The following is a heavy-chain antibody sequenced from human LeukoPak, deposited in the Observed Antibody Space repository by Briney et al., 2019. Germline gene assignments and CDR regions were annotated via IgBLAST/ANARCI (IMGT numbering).Heavy chain of an antibody. V-gene: IGHV3-48*04. J-gene: IGHJ3*02. CDR1: GFTFSSYS. CDR2: ISSTSAGI. Sequence: PGGSLRLSCAASGFTFSSYSMNWVRQAPGKGLEWVSYISSTSAGIYYADSVEGRFTVSRDNAKNSLYLQMSSLRAEDTAMYYCARSGTTYYYDSSTRIWGQGTMVTVSS. D-gene: IGHD3-22*01. CDR3: ARSGTTYYYDSSTRI.